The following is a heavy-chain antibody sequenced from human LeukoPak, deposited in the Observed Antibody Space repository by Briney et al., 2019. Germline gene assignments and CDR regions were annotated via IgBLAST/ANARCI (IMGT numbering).Heavy chain of an antibody. CDR1: GFTFSSYW. CDR3: ARGNWNYRYYYYYGMDV. Sequence: GGSLRLPCAASGFTFSSYWMSWVRQAPGKGLEWVANIKQDGSEKYYVDSVKGRFTISRDNAKNSLYLQMNSLRAEDTAVYYCARGNWNYRYYYYYGMDVWGQGTTVTVSS. CDR2: IKQDGSEK. J-gene: IGHJ6*02. V-gene: IGHV3-7*05. D-gene: IGHD1-7*01.